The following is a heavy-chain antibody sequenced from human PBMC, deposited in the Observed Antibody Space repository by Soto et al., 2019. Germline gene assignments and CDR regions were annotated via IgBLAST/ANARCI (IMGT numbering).Heavy chain of an antibody. CDR2: IYTSGST. V-gene: IGHV4-4*07. CDR1: GGSISSYY. J-gene: IGHJ1*01. CDR3: AGCSGGSCPAGYFQH. D-gene: IGHD2-15*01. Sequence: PSETLSLTCTVSGGSISSYYWSWLRQPAGKGLEWIGRIYTSGSTNYNPSLKSRVTMSVDTSKNQFSLELSSVTAADTAVYYCAGCSGGSCPAGYFQHWGQGTLVTVSS.